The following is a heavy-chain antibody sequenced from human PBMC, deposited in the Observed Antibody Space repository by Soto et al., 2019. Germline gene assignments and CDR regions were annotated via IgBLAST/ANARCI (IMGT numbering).Heavy chain of an antibody. V-gene: IGHV1-2*02. CDR1: GYTFTGHY. CDR3: ARQPMVRAAHGFDI. D-gene: IGHD3-10*01. J-gene: IGHJ3*02. Sequence: GASVKVSCKASGYTFTGHYMHWVQQAPGQGLEWMGWINPNSVGTNYAQKFQGRVTMTRDTSISTAYMELSRLRSDDTAVYYCARQPMVRAAHGFDIWGQGTMLTVS. CDR2: INPNSVGT.